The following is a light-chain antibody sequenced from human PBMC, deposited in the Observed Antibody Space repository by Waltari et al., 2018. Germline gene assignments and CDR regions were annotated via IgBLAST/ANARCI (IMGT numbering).Light chain of an antibody. J-gene: IGKJ2*01. Sequence: DAVMTQSPLSLPVTLGQPASISCRSSQSLVFSDGNIYLNWFQQRPGQSPRRLIYKVSNRDSGVPDRFGGSGSGTDFTLKISRVEAEDGGGVYYCMQATHWPYTFGQGTKLEIK. V-gene: IGKV2-30*01. CDR3: MQATHWPYT. CDR1: QSLVFSDGNIY. CDR2: KVS.